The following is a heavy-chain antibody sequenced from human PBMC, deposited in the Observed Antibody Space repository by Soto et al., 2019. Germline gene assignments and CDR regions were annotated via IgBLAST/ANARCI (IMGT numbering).Heavy chain of an antibody. J-gene: IGHJ5*02. D-gene: IGHD2-2*01. CDR2: IYYSGST. Sequence: PSETLSLTCTVSGGSISSGDYYWSWIRQPPGKGLEWIGYIYYSGSTYYNPSLKSRVTISVDTSKNQFSLKLSSVTAADTAVYYCARGRQLLFNWFDPWGQGTLVPSPQ. CDR3: ARGRQLLFNWFDP. CDR1: GGSISSGDYY. V-gene: IGHV4-30-4*01.